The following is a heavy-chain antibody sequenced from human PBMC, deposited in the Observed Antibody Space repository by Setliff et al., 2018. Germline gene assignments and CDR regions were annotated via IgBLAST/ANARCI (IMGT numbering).Heavy chain of an antibody. CDR3: ARDYQGGWFAP. V-gene: IGHV4-61*02. Sequence: SETLSLTCAVSGGSISSGSYYWSWIRQPAGKGLEWVGRLHTSGSTYYNPSLKSRVSISADRSKNQFSLNLTSVIAADTAVYYCARDYQGGWFAPWGQGTMVTVSS. J-gene: IGHJ5*01. CDR2: LHTSGST. CDR1: GGSISSGSYY. D-gene: IGHD3-16*01.